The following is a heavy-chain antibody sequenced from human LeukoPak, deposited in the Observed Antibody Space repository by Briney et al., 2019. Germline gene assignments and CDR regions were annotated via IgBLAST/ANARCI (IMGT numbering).Heavy chain of an antibody. CDR2: IYYSGST. CDR3: ARVLVATIRYYYYMDV. Sequence: SETLSLTCTVSGGSISSYYGSWIRQPPGKGLEWIGYIYYSGSTNYNPSLKSRVTISVDTSKNQFSLKLSSVTAAETAVYYCARVLVATIRYYYYMDVWGKGTTVTVSS. V-gene: IGHV4-59*01. CDR1: GGSISSYY. D-gene: IGHD5-12*01. J-gene: IGHJ6*03.